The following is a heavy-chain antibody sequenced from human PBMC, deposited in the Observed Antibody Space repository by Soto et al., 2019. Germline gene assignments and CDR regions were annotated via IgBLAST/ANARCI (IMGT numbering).Heavy chain of an antibody. Sequence: QVHLEQSGAEMRKPGASVTVSCKASGYTFTNYYIHWVRQAPGQGLEWMGVINPTDNRKTYGQIFQGRVTMTRDTSTSPVYMELRSLRSEDTAIYYCSREAQTSTGMDVWGQGTTVTVSS. V-gene: IGHV1-46*01. CDR3: SREAQTSTGMDV. CDR2: INPTDNRK. CDR1: GYTFTNYY. J-gene: IGHJ6*02.